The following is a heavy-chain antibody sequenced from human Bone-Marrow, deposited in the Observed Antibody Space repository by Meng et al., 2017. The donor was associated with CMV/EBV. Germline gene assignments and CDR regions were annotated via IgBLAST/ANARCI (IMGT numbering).Heavy chain of an antibody. J-gene: IGHJ6*02. CDR3: ARDRRVPPLQYYYYYGMDV. CDR2: INPSGGNT. D-gene: IGHD4/OR15-4a*01. V-gene: IGHV1-18*01. CDR1: GGTFSSYA. Sequence: ASVKVSCKASGGTFSSYAISWVRQAPGQGLEWMGIINPSGGNTNYAQKLQGRVTMTTDTSTSTAYMELRSLRSDDTAVYYCARDRRVPPLQYYYYYGMDVWGQGTTVTVSS.